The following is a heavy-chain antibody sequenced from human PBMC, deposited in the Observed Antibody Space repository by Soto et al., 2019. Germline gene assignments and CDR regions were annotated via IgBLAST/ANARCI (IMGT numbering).Heavy chain of an antibody. CDR3: ASVLDCISTTCPYYFDN. CDR1: GFTFNSYT. D-gene: IGHD2-2*01. V-gene: IGHV3-21*01. J-gene: IGHJ4*02. CDR2: ISGSSSYI. Sequence: GGSLRLSCAASGFTFNSYTMNWVRQAPGKGLEWVSSISGSSSYIYYADSVKGRFTISRDSAKNSLYLQMNSLRAEDTAVYYCASVLDCISTTCPYYFDNWGQGTLVTVSS.